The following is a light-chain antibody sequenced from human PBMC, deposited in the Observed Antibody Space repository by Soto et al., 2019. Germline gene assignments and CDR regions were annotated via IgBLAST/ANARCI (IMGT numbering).Light chain of an antibody. CDR1: SSDVGAYNY. CDR2: DVS. Sequence: QSVLTQPASVSGSPGQSITISCTGTSSDVGAYNYVSWYQQHPGKAPKLMIYDVSNRPSGVSNRFSGSESGNTASLTISGLQAEDEADYYCSSYTSSSTPLYVFGTGTKLTVL. V-gene: IGLV2-14*01. J-gene: IGLJ1*01. CDR3: SSYTSSSTPLYV.